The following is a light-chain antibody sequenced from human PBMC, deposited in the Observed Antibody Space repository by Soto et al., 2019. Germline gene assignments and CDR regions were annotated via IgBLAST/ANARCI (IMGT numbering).Light chain of an antibody. CDR2: GGS. J-gene: IGKJ1*01. V-gene: IGKV3-20*01. CDR1: QSVSNNY. Sequence: IVLTQSPGTLSLSPGERATLSCRASQSVSNNYLAWYQQKTGQAPRLLIYGGSNRATGIPERFSGSGSGTDFTLTISRLEPEDFAVYYCQQYGSSGTFGQGTKVDIK. CDR3: QQYGSSGT.